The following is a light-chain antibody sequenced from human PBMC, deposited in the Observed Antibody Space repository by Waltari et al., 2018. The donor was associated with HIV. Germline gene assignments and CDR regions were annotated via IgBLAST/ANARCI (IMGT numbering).Light chain of an antibody. Sequence: QSALTQPASVSGSPGQSTTISCTGTSSDIGAYNHLSRFQQYSGKVPKLMIYEVSNRPSGVSNRFSGSKSGNTASLTISGLQAEDEADYYCSSFISSRTLAVFGGGTKLTVL. V-gene: IGLV2-14*01. CDR2: EVS. CDR3: SSFISSRTLAV. J-gene: IGLJ2*01. CDR1: SSDIGAYNH.